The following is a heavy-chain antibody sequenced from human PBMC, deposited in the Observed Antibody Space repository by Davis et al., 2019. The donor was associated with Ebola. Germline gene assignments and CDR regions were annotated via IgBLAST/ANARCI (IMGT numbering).Heavy chain of an antibody. CDR3: ARESADYDFWSGYYRVYYGMDV. D-gene: IGHD3-3*01. CDR2: RKQDGSEK. CDR1: GFTFSSYW. Sequence: GGSLRLSCAASGFTFSSYWMSWVRQAPGKELEWVANRKQDGSEKYYVDSVKGRVTISRDNATNSLYLQMNSLRAEDTAVYYCARESADYDFWSGYYRVYYGMDVWGQGTTVTVSS. J-gene: IGHJ6*02. V-gene: IGHV3-7*03.